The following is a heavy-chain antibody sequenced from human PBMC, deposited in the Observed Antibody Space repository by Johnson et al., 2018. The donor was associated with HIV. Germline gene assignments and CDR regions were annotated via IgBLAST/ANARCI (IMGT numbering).Heavy chain of an antibody. J-gene: IGHJ3*01. Sequence: EVQLVESGGGLVQPGGSLRLSCAASGFTFSMYAMHWVRQAPGKGLEYVSAISSNGGSTYYADSVKGRFTISRDNSKNTLYLQMSSLRAEDTAVYYCARLLMRGPYYYETGGYYLWGQGTMVTVSS. V-gene: IGHV3-64D*06. CDR2: ISSNGGST. CDR3: ARLLMRGPYYYETGGYYL. D-gene: IGHD3-22*01. CDR1: GFTFSMYA.